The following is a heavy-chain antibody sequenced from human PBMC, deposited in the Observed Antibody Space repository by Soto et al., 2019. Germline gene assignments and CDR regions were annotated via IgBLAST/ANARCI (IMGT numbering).Heavy chain of an antibody. CDR2: IYYSGST. Sequence: SETLSLTCTVSGGSISSYYWSWIRQPPGKGLEWIGYIYYSGSTNYNPSLKSRVTISVDTSKNQFSLKLSSVTAADTAVYYCARVRHYYDSSGYPFDYWGQGTLVTVSS. J-gene: IGHJ4*02. CDR1: GGSISSYY. CDR3: ARVRHYYDSSGYPFDY. V-gene: IGHV4-59*01. D-gene: IGHD3-22*01.